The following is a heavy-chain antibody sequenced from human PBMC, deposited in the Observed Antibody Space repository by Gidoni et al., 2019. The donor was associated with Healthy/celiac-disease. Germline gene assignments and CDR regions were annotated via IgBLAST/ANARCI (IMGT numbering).Heavy chain of an antibody. CDR2: INHSGST. J-gene: IGHJ5*02. D-gene: IGHD3-10*01. Sequence: QVQLQQWGAGLLKPSETLSLTCAVHGGSFSGYYWSWIRQPPGKGLEWIGEINHSGSTNYNPSLKSRVTISVDTSKNQFSLKLSSVTAADTAVYYCARSWGSGSYRYNWFDPWGQGTLVTVSS. V-gene: IGHV4-34*01. CDR1: GGSFSGYY. CDR3: ARSWGSGSYRYNWFDP.